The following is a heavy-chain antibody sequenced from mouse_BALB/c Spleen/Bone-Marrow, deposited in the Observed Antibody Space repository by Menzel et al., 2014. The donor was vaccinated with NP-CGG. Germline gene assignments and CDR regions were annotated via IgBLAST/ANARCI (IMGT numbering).Heavy chain of an antibody. CDR1: GFTFSSYG. Sequence: EVQVVESGGDLMKPGGSLKLSCAASGFTFSSYGMSWVRQTPDKRLEWVATISSGGSYTYYPDSVKGRFTISRDNAKNTLYLQMSSLKSEDTAMYYCARQDYDWFAYWGQGTLVTVSA. CDR3: ARQDYDWFAY. V-gene: IGHV5-6*01. D-gene: IGHD2-4*01. J-gene: IGHJ3*01. CDR2: ISSGGSYT.